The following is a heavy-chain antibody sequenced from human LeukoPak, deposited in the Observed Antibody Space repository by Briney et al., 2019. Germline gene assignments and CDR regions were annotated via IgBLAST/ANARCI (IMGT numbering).Heavy chain of an antibody. J-gene: IGHJ6*03. Sequence: GGSLRLSCAASGFTFSSYAMSWVRQAPGKGLEWVSGISSSGGSTYYADSVKGRFTISRDNSKKTLYLQMNSLRAEDTAVYYCAKVTTGYYYYYMDVWGKGTTVTVSS. CDR2: ISSSGGST. CDR1: GFTFSSYA. D-gene: IGHD4-17*01. CDR3: AKVTTGYYYYYMDV. V-gene: IGHV3-23*01.